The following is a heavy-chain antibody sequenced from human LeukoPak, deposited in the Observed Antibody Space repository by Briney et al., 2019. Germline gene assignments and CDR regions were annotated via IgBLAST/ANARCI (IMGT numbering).Heavy chain of an antibody. CDR1: RGPISSYQ. CDR2: IYTSGST. D-gene: IGHD6-6*01. V-gene: IGHV4-4*07. Sequence: SETLPLTCTVSRGPISSYQWSWIRQPAGKGLEWIGRIYTSGSTNSNPSLKSRVPMSVHTSKNQFSLKLTSVTAADTAVYYCASYSSSSGWFAPWGQGTLVTVSS. J-gene: IGHJ5*02. CDR3: ASYSSSSGWFAP.